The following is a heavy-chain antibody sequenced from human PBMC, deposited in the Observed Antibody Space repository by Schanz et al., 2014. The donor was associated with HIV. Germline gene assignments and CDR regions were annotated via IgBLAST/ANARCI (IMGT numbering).Heavy chain of an antibody. CDR1: GFTFSSYG. D-gene: IGHD7-27*01. J-gene: IGHJ6*02. V-gene: IGHV3-30*02. CDR3: ANGPGPLQHSDYYSGMDV. CDR2: IWYDGTNK. Sequence: VQQVLESGGGLVQPGGSLRLSCAASGFTFSSYGMHWVRQAPGKGLEWVAVIWYDGTNKYYADSVKGRFTISRDNSKKTLYLQMNSLTAEDTAVYYCANGPGPLQHSDYYSGMDVWGQGTTVTVSS.